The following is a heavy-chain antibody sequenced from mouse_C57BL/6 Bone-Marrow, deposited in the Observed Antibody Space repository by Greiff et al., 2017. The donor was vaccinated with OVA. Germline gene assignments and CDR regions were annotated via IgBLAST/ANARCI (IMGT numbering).Heavy chain of an antibody. CDR1: GFTFSSYG. J-gene: IGHJ2*01. D-gene: IGHD2-2*01. CDR2: ISSSGSYT. V-gene: IGHV5-6*01. CDR3: ARGVTPYYFDY. Sequence: EVMLVESGGDLVKPGGSLKLSCAASGFTFSSYGMSWVRQTPDKRLEWVATISSSGSYTYYPDSVKGRFTISRDNAKNTLYLQMSSLKSEDTAMYYCARGVTPYYFDYWGQGTTLTVSS.